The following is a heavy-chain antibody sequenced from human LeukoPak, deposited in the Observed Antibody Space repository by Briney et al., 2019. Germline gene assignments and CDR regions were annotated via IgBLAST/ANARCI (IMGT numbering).Heavy chain of an antibody. CDR3: AREGRLRFLEWFFDY. CDR2: IYYSGST. CDR1: GGSISSSSYY. J-gene: IGHJ4*02. Sequence: PSETLSLTCTVSGGSISSSSYYWGWIRQPPGKGLEWIGSIYYSGSTYYNPSLKSRVTISVDTSKNQFSLKLSSVTAADTAVYYCAREGRLRFLEWFFDYWGQGTLVTVSS. V-gene: IGHV4-39*02. D-gene: IGHD3-3*01.